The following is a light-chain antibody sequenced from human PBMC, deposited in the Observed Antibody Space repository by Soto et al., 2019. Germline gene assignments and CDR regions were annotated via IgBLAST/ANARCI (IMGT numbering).Light chain of an antibody. CDR2: GAS. V-gene: IGKV3-15*01. J-gene: IGKJ1*01. CDR3: QQHKNWPPWT. CDR1: QSVSSN. Sequence: EIVMTQSPATLSVSPGERATLSCRASQSVSSNLAWYQQKPGQAPRLLMYGASTRATGIPDRFSGSGSGTEFTLTISSLQSEDFAVYYCQQHKNWPPWTFGQGTKGQIK.